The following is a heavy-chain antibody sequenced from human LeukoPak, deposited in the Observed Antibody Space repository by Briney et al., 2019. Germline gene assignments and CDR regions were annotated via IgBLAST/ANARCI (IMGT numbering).Heavy chain of an antibody. CDR1: GGTFSSYA. CDR2: IIPIFGTA. Sequence: ASVKVSCKASGGTFSSYAISWVQQAPGQGLEWMGRIIPIFGTANYAQKFQGRVTITTDESTSTAYMELSSLRSEDTAVYYCARQELYCSSTSCYDYWGQGTLVTVSS. V-gene: IGHV1-69*05. D-gene: IGHD2-2*01. J-gene: IGHJ4*02. CDR3: ARQELYCSSTSCYDY.